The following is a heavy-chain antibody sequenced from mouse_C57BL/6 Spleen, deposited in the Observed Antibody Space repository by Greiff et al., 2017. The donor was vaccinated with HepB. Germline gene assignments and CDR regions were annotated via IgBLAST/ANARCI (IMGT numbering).Heavy chain of an antibody. V-gene: IGHV1-82*01. CDR1: GYAFSSSW. CDR3: ARDYYGSSYHWYFDV. CDR2: IYPGDGDT. J-gene: IGHJ1*03. Sequence: VQLVESGPELVKPGASVKISCKASGYAFSSSWMNWVKQRPGKGLEWIGRIYPGDGDTNYNGKFKGKATLTADKSSSTAYMQLSSLTSEDSAVYFCARDYYGSSYHWYFDVWGTGTTVTVSS. D-gene: IGHD1-1*01.